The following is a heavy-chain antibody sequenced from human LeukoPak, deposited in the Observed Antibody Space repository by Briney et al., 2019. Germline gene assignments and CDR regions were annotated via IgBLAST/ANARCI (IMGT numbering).Heavy chain of an antibody. J-gene: IGHJ4*02. Sequence: GGSLRLSCAASGFTFSSYNMNWVRQAPGKGLEWVSSISRTSSYIYYADSVKGRFTISRDNAQISLYLQMNSLRVEDKAVYYCARVLETDCSGGSCYSGLDYWGQGTLVTVSS. CDR2: ISRTSSYI. V-gene: IGHV3-21*01. CDR1: GFTFSSYN. CDR3: ARVLETDCSGGSCYSGLDY. D-gene: IGHD2-15*01.